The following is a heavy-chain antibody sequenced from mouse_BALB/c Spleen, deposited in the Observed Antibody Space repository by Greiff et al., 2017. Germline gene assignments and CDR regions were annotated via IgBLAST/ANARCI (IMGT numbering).Heavy chain of an antibody. CDR3: ARGGEVRRPLDY. D-gene: IGHD2-14*01. CDR1: GFTFSSFG. J-gene: IGHJ2*01. CDR2: ISSGSSTI. V-gene: IGHV5-17*02. Sequence: EVKLVESGGGLVQPGGSRKLSCAASGFTFSSFGMHWVRQAPEKGLEWVAYISSGSSTIYYADTVKGRFTISRDNPKNTLFLQMTSLRSEDTAMYYCARGGEVRRPLDYGGQGTTRTVSS.